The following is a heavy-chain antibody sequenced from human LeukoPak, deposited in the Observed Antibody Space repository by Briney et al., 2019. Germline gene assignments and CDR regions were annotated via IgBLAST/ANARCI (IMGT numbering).Heavy chain of an antibody. D-gene: IGHD6-6*01. V-gene: IGHV3-21*01. CDR3: ARGSPSDY. CDR1: GFTFSSYA. Sequence: GGSLRLSCAASGFTFSSYAMHWVRQAPGKGLKWVSSISSSSSYIYYADSVKGRFTISRDNAKNSLYLQMNSLRAEDTAVYYCARGSPSDYWGQGTLVTVSS. J-gene: IGHJ4*02. CDR2: ISSSSSYI.